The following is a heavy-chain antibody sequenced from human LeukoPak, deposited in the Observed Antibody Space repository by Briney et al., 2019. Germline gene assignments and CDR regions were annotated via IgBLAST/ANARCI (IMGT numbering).Heavy chain of an antibody. D-gene: IGHD6-13*01. V-gene: IGHV5-51*01. CDR1: GYSFTSYW. Sequence: GESLKISCKGSGYSFTSYWIGWVRQMPGKGLEWMGIIYPGDSDTRYGPSFQGQVTISADKSISTAYLQWSSLKASDTAMYYCARRAYGYSSSWAHFDYWGQGTLVTVSS. CDR2: IYPGDSDT. J-gene: IGHJ4*02. CDR3: ARRAYGYSSSWAHFDY.